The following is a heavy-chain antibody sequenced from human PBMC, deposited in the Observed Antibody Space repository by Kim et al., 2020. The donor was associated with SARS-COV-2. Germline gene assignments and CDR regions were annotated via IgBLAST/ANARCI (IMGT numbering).Heavy chain of an antibody. Sequence: GGSLRLSCAASGFDFINHAMFWVRQAPGRGLEWVSSICSGDGSIYYTDSVKGRFTIFRDKSKTTVYLQMSRLRAEDTAIYYCAKGAPPRGRPQDGVDVWGQGTTVTVSS. J-gene: IGHJ6*02. CDR2: ICSGDGSI. CDR3: AKGAPPRGRPQDGVDV. V-gene: IGHV3-23*01. CDR1: GFDFINHA. D-gene: IGHD6-25*01.